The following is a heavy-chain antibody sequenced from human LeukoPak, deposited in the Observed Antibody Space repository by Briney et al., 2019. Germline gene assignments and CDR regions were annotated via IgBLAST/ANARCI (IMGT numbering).Heavy chain of an antibody. Sequence: SETLSLTCTVSGGSISSSSHSWGWIRHPPGKGLEWTGTIYYTGRTYYNPPLESRLTISVDTSKNQFSLKLTSVTAADTAIYYCAQSLGSGNWIGNWFDPWGQGTLVTVSS. D-gene: IGHD1-1*01. CDR3: AQSLGSGNWIGNWFDP. J-gene: IGHJ5*02. CDR2: IYYTGRT. CDR1: GGSISSSSHS. V-gene: IGHV4-39*01.